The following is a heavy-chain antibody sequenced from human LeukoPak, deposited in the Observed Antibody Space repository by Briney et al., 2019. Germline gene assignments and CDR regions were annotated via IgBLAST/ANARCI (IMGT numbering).Heavy chain of an antibody. CDR2: INWNGGST. Sequence: GGSLRLPCAASGFIFDDYGMSWVRQAPGKGLEWVSGINWNGGSTGYADSVKGRFTISRDNAKNSLYMQMNSLRAEDTALYHCAREKRYCSGGSCQRDAFDIWGQGTMVTVSS. D-gene: IGHD2-15*01. J-gene: IGHJ3*02. CDR3: AREKRYCSGGSCQRDAFDI. V-gene: IGHV3-20*01. CDR1: GFIFDDYG.